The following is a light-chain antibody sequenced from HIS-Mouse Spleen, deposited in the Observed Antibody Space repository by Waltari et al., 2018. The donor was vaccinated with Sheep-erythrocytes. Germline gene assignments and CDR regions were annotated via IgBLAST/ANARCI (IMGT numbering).Light chain of an antibody. CDR3: CSYAGSYTYVV. CDR2: DVS. CDR1: NSDLRGYNY. J-gene: IGLJ2*01. V-gene: IGLV2-11*02. Sequence: QSALTQPRSVSGSPGQSVTISCTGPNSDLRGYNYVSRYQQHPGKAPKLMIYDVSKRPSGVPDRFSGSKSGNTASLTISGLQAEDEADYYCCSYAGSYTYVVFGGGTKLTVL.